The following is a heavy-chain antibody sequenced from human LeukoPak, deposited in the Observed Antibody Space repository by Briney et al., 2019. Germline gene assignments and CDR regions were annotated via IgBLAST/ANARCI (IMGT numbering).Heavy chain of an antibody. CDR1: GFTFSSYS. Sequence: GGSLRLSCAASGFTFSSYSMNWVRLAPRKGLEWVSSISSSSSYIYYADSVKGRFTISRDNANNSLYLQMNSLRAEDTAVYYCARDWEVTYFDYWGQGTLVTASS. CDR3: ARDWEVTYFDY. D-gene: IGHD2-21*02. V-gene: IGHV3-21*01. CDR2: ISSSSSYI. J-gene: IGHJ4*02.